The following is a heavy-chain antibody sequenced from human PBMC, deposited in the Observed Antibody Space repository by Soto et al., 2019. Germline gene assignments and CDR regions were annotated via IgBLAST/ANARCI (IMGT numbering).Heavy chain of an antibody. CDR3: ARAGDYSSSWHYYYYGMDV. CDR1: GYTFTSYD. J-gene: IGHJ6*02. V-gene: IGHV1-8*01. D-gene: IGHD6-13*01. Sequence: ASVKVSFKASGYTFTSYDINWLRQATGQGLEWMGWMNPNSGNTGYAQKFQGRVAMTRNTSISTAYMELSSLRSEDTAVYYCARAGDYSSSWHYYYYGMDVWGQGTTVTVSS. CDR2: MNPNSGNT.